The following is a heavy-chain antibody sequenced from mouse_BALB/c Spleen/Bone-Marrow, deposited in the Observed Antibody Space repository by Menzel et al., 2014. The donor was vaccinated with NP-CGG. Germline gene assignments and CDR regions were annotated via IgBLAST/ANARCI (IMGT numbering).Heavy chain of an antibody. CDR2: IWSGGST. J-gene: IGHJ2*01. Sequence: VKLMESGPGLVQPSQSLSITCTVSGFSLTNYGVHWVRQSPGKGLEWLGVIWSGGSTDYNAAFISRLSISKDNPKSQVFFKMNSLQANDTVIYYCARNYDYDFDYWGQGTTLTVSS. D-gene: IGHD2-4*01. CDR3: ARNYDYDFDY. CDR1: GFSLTNYG. V-gene: IGHV2-2*02.